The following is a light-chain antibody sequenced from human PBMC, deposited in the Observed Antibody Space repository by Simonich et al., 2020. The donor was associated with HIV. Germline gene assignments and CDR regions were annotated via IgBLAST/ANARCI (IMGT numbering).Light chain of an antibody. J-gene: IGLJ2*01. Sequence: SDELTQPPSVSVSPGQTASIPCSGDKLGEKKVCWYQQKPGLSPVMVIYQDDLRPPGIPERFSGSNSGNTATLTIRGTQAMDEAAYYCQAWDRTIVLFGGGTKLTVL. V-gene: IGLV3-1*01. CDR2: QDD. CDR1: KLGEKK. CDR3: QAWDRTIVL.